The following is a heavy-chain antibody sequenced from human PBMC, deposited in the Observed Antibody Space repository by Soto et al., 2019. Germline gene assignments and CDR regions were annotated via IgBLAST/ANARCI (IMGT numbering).Heavy chain of an antibody. D-gene: IGHD3-22*01. V-gene: IGHV4-39*01. Sequence: SETLSLTCTVSGGSISSSSYYWGWIRQPPGKGLEWIGSIYYSGSTYYNPSLKSRVTISVDTSKNQFSLKLSSVTAADTAVYYCARQAIGYYPGWFDSCGQGTLLTVSS. CDR2: IYYSGST. CDR1: GGSISSSSYY. CDR3: ARQAIGYYPGWFDS. J-gene: IGHJ5*01.